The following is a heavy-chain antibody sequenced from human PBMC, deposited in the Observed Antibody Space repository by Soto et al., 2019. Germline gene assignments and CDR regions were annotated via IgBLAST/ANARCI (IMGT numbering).Heavy chain of an antibody. CDR3: ARAGSTWRYFFDY. J-gene: IGHJ4*02. D-gene: IGHD6-13*01. V-gene: IGHV4-59*01. Sequence: SETLSLTCTVSGGSISSYYWTWIRQPPGKGLEWVGYVYYSGTTYYNPSLQSRVTISVDTSKNQFPLKVKSVTAADTAIYYCARAGSTWRYFFDYWGQGSLVTVSS. CDR2: VYYSGTT. CDR1: GGSISSYY.